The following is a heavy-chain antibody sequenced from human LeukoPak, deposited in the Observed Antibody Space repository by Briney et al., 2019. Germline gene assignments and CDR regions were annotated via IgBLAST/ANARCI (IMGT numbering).Heavy chain of an antibody. D-gene: IGHD3-10*01. CDR3: ARDLLYSYGSGSYYNVRNAFDI. CDR1: GYTFTSYG. Sequence: ASVNVSCTASGYTFTSYGISWVRQAPGQGLEWMGWISAYNGNTNYAQKLQGRVTMTTDTSTSTAYMELRSLRSDDTALYYCARDLLYSYGSGSYYNVRNAFDIWGQGTMVTVSS. V-gene: IGHV1-18*01. CDR2: ISAYNGNT. J-gene: IGHJ3*02.